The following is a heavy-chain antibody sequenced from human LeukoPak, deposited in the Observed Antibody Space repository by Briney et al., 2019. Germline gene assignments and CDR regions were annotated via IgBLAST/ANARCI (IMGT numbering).Heavy chain of an antibody. Sequence: GGSLRLSCAASGSTFSSYAMSWVRQAPGKGLEWVSAISGSGGSTYYADSVKGRFTISRDNTEKSLYLQMSSLRAEDTGVYYCARLPATVPADYYYGLDVWGQGTTVTVSS. J-gene: IGHJ6*02. D-gene: IGHD1-26*01. CDR3: ARLPATVPADYYYGLDV. CDR1: GSTFSSYA. V-gene: IGHV3-23*01. CDR2: ISGSGGST.